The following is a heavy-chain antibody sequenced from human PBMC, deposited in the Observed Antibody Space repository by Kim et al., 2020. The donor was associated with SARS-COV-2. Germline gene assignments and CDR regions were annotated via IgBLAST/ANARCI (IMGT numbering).Heavy chain of an antibody. CDR2: INHSGST. CDR3: ARGASGGDYYYYYGMDV. V-gene: IGHV4-34*01. D-gene: IGHD2-21*02. Sequence: SETLSLTCAVYGGSFSGYYWSWIRQPPGKGLEWIGEINHSGSTNYNPSLKRRVTISVDTSKNQFSLKLSSVTAADTAVYYCARGASGGDYYYYYGMDVWGQGTTVTVSS. CDR1: GGSFSGYY. J-gene: IGHJ6*02.